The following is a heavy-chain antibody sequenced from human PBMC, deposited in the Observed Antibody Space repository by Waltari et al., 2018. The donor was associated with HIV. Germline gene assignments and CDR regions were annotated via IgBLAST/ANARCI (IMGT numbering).Heavy chain of an antibody. Sequence: QVQLQESGPGLVKPSETLSLTCPVSGGSISSYYWSWIRQPPGKGLEWIWYIYYSGSTNYNPSLKSRVTISVDTSKNQFSLKLSSVTAADTAVYYCARGGWQWLVQYWGQGTLVTVSS. J-gene: IGHJ4*02. CDR1: GGSISSYY. D-gene: IGHD6-19*01. CDR3: ARGGWQWLVQY. V-gene: IGHV4-59*01. CDR2: IYYSGST.